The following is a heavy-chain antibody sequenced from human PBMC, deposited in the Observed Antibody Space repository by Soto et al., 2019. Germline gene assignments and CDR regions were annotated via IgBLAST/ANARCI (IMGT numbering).Heavy chain of an antibody. J-gene: IGHJ6*02. CDR3: ARDSKVTTYYYYGMDV. CDR2: ISYDGSNK. CDR1: GFTFSSYA. D-gene: IGHD4-4*01. Sequence: QVQLVESGGGVVQPGRSLRLSCAASGFTFSSYAMHWVRQAPGKGLEWVAVISYDGSNKYYADSVKGRFTISRDNSKNTMYLQTNSLRAEDTAVYYCARDSKVTTYYYYGMDVWGQGTTVTVSS. V-gene: IGHV3-30-3*01.